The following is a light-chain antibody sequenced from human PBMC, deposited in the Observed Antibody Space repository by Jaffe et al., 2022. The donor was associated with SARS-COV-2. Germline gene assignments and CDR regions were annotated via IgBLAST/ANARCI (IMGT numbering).Light chain of an antibody. Sequence: DIQMTQSPSTLSASVGDRVTITCRASQSISTWLAWYQQKAGKAPKLLIYETSNLESGVPSRFSGSGSGTEFTLTISSLQPDDFATYYCQQYHSFSPLIFGGGTKVEI. CDR3: QQYHSFSPLI. CDR1: QSISTW. V-gene: IGKV1-5*03. CDR2: ETS. J-gene: IGKJ4*01.